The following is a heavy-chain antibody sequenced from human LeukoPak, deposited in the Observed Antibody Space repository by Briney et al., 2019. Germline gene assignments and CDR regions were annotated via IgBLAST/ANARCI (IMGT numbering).Heavy chain of an antibody. V-gene: IGHV4-34*01. CDR2: INHSGST. D-gene: IGHD3-22*01. CDR3: AKAPYLSSGS. CDR1: GGSISSYY. J-gene: IGHJ3*01. Sequence: NPSETLSLTCTVSGGSISSYYWSWIRQPPGKGLEWIGEINHSGSTNYNPSLKSRVTISLDTSKNQFSLKLTSVTAADTALYYCAKAPYLSSGSWGQGILVAVSS.